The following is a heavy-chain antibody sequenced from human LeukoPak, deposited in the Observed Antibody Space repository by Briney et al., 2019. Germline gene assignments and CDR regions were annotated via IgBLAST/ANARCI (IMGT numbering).Heavy chain of an antibody. V-gene: IGHV3-20*04. CDR2: INWNGGST. CDR1: GFTFDDYG. CDR3: AKTYYYDSSGYPIDY. J-gene: IGHJ4*02. D-gene: IGHD3-22*01. Sequence: GGSLRLSCAASGFTFDDYGMSWVRQAPGKGLEWVSGINWNGGSTGYADSVKGRFTISRDNAKNSLYLQMNSLRAEDTAVYYCAKTYYYDSSGYPIDYWGQGTLVTVSS.